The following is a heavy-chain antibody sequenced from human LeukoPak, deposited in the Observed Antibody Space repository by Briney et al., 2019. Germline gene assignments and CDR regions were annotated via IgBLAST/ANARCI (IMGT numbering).Heavy chain of an antibody. CDR2: ISYDGSNK. D-gene: IGHD1-1*01. CDR3: ASSNGGKTGNMWY. V-gene: IGHV3-30*03. Sequence: SGGFLRLSCAASGFTFSSYGMHWVRQAPGKGLEWVAVISYDGSNKYYADSVKGRFTISRDNSKNTLYLQMNSLRAEDTAVYYCASSNGGKTGNMWYWGQGTLVTVSS. J-gene: IGHJ4*02. CDR1: GFTFSSYG.